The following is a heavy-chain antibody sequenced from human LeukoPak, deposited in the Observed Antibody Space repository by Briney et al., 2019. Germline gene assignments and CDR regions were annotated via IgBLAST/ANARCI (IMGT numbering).Heavy chain of an antibody. CDR1: GFTFSSYA. CDR2: ISGSGGST. J-gene: IGHJ6*02. V-gene: IGHV3-23*01. Sequence: GGSLRLSCAAPGFTFSSYAMSWVRQAPGKGLEWVSAISGSGGSTYYADSVKGRFTISRDNSKNTLYLQMNSLRAEDTAVYYCAKPRAYCSGGSCPIYYYYYYGMDVWGQGTTVTVSS. CDR3: AKPRAYCSGGSCPIYYYYYYGMDV. D-gene: IGHD2-15*01.